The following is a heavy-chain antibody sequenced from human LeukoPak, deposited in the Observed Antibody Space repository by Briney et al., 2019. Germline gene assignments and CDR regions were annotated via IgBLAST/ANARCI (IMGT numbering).Heavy chain of an antibody. CDR3: ARSEYSKSIWFDP. J-gene: IGHJ5*02. V-gene: IGHV1-46*01. D-gene: IGHD6-6*01. CDR2: INPSGGTT. Sequence: GASVKISGKASGFKFTNFYFHWVRQAPGQGLEWMGIINPSGGTTTYAQKFQGNITMTRDTSTSKVYMEMTSLTSEDTAVYYCARSEYSKSIWFDPWGQGTLVTVSS. CDR1: GFKFTNFY.